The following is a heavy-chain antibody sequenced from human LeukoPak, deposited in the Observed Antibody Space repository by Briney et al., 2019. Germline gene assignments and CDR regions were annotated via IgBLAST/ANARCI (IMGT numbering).Heavy chain of an antibody. CDR1: GFTFSDYY. J-gene: IGHJ3*02. V-gene: IGHV3-11*01. Sequence: PGGSLRLSCAASGFTFSDYYMSWIRQAPGKGLEWVSYISSSCSTIYYADSVKGRFTISRDNAKNSLYLQMNSLRAEDTAVYYCARDYYGSGSYYIDAFDIWGQGTMVTVSS. CDR3: ARDYYGSGSYYIDAFDI. D-gene: IGHD3-10*01. CDR2: ISSSCSTI.